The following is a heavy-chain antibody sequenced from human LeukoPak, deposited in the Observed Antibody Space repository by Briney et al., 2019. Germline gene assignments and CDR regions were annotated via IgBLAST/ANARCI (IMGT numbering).Heavy chain of an antibody. Sequence: PSETLSLTCAVYGGSFSGYYWSWIRQPPGKGLEWIGEINHSGSTNYNPSLRSRVTMSVDASKNQFSLYLTSMTAADTGVYYCARGRQFLRFLDFWGKGTTVTISS. CDR2: INHSGST. J-gene: IGHJ6*04. D-gene: IGHD3-3*01. CDR1: GGSFSGYY. V-gene: IGHV4-34*01. CDR3: ARGRQFLRFLDF.